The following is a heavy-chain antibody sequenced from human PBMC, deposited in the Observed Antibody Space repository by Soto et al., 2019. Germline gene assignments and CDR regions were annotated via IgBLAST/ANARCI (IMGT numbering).Heavy chain of an antibody. D-gene: IGHD3-10*01. CDR1: GGSLSSFTYY. Sequence: TLSLTCSVSGGSLSSFTYYWGWIRQPPGKGLEWIGTVYYNENTYYNPSLKSRVTITVDTAKNQFSLNLRSVTAADTAMYFCARRELYYGSPGWFDPWGPGTLVTVSS. V-gene: IGHV4-39*01. CDR2: VYYNENT. J-gene: IGHJ5*02. CDR3: ARRELYYGSPGWFDP.